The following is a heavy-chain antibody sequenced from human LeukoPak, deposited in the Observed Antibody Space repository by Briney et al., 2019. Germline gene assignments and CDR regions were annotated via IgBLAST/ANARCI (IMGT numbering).Heavy chain of an antibody. J-gene: IGHJ4*02. CDR3: ARRCGSGNYYKGVDS. Sequence: GASVKVSCKASGYTFTDHHLHWVRQAPGQGLEWMGWVNPDNGDTHYSQKFQGRVTMTRDTSVSTAYMELSSLESGDAALYYCARRCGSGNYYKGVDSWGQGTLVTVSS. CDR1: GYTFTDHH. D-gene: IGHD3-10*01. CDR2: VNPDNGDT. V-gene: IGHV1-2*02.